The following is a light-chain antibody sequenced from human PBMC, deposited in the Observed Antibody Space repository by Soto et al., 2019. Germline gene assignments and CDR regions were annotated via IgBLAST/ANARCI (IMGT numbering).Light chain of an antibody. V-gene: IGKV3-20*01. Sequence: EIVLTQSPGTPSLSPGERATLSCRASQSVSSSYLAWYQQKPGQAPRLLIYGASSRATGIPDRFSGSGSGTDFTVTISRLEPEDFAVYYCQQYGSSPPTFGPGTKVDIK. CDR2: GAS. J-gene: IGKJ3*01. CDR3: QQYGSSPPT. CDR1: QSVSSSY.